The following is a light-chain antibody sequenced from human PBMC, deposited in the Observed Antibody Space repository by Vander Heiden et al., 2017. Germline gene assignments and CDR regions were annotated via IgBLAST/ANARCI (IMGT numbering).Light chain of an antibody. CDR1: SSNIGAGYD. J-gene: IGLJ1*01. Sequence: QSVLTQPPSVSGAPGQRGAISCTGSSSNIGAGYDVHWYQHLPGTAPKLLIYGNRNRPSGVPDRFSGSKSGTSASLAITGLQAEDEADYYCQSYDSSLSGSGVFGTGTKVTGL. CDR3: QSYDSSLSGSGV. V-gene: IGLV1-40*01. CDR2: GNR.